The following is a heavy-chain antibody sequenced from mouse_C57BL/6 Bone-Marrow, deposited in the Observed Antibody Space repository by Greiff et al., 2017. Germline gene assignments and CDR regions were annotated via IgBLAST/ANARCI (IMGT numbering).Heavy chain of an antibody. V-gene: IGHV1-18*01. CDR2: INPNNGGT. Sequence: EVQLQQSGPELVKPGASVKIPCKASGYTFTDYNMDWVKQSHGKSLEWIGDINPNNGGTIYNQKFKGKATLTVDKSSSTAYMELRSLTSEDTAVYYCARLEYGSTNFVYWGQGTTLTVSS. D-gene: IGHD1-1*01. CDR1: GYTFTDYN. J-gene: IGHJ2*01. CDR3: ARLEYGSTNFVY.